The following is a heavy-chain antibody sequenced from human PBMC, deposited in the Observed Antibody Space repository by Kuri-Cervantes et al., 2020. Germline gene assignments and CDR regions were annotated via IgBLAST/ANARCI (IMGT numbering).Heavy chain of an antibody. CDR2: ISYDGSNK. D-gene: IGHD3-10*01. V-gene: IGHV3-30*18. J-gene: IGHJ4*02. Sequence: GSLKISCAASGFTFSSYGMHWVRQAPGKGLEWVAVISYDGSNKYYADSVKGRFTISRDNSKNTLYLQMNSLRAEDTAVYYCAKRGTMVRGVIITPFDYWGQGTLVTVSS. CDR1: GFTFSSYG. CDR3: AKRGTMVRGVIITPFDY.